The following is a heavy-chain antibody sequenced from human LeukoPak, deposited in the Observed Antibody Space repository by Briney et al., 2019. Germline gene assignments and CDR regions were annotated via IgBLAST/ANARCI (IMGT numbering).Heavy chain of an antibody. J-gene: IGHJ3*02. CDR1: GDSISTYY. Sequence: PSETLSLTCTVSGDSISTYYWTWIRQPPGKGPEWIGHIYYTGSVDYNPSLKSRVTISVDTSKNQFSLKLSSVTAAETAVYFCARLSAAVHLGAFDIWGQGTMVTVSS. D-gene: IGHD3-3*01. CDR3: ARLSAAVHLGAFDI. V-gene: IGHV4-59*01. CDR2: IYYTGSV.